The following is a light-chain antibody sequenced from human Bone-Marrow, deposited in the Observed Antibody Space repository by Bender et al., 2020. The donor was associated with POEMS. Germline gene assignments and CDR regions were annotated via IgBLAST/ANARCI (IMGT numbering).Light chain of an antibody. J-gene: IGLJ3*02. CDR3: AVWDDSLNGWV. V-gene: IGLV1-44*01. Sequence: QSVLTQPPSASGTPGQRVTISCSGGSSNIGAHAVNWYQHLPGTAPKLLIHTNDQRPSGVPDRFSGSKSGTSASLVISGLQSDDEADYYCAVWDDSLNGWVFGGGTKLTVL. CDR1: SSNIGAHA. CDR2: TND.